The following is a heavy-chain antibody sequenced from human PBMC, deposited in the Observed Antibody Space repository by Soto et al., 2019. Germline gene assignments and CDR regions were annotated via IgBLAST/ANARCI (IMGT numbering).Heavy chain of an antibody. V-gene: IGHV3-9*01. CDR2: TSWNSGSI. Sequence: EVPQVASGGGLVQPGRSMRLSCAASGFTFDDYAMHWVRQARGKGLEWVSGTSWNSGSIGYAYSVKGRFTISRDNAKNSLDLQMNSLRAEDTAVYYCAKDMGRPVGYDYYGRDVWSQGTTVTVS. CDR1: GFTFDDYA. CDR3: AKDMGRPVGYDYYGRDV. D-gene: IGHD1-26*01. J-gene: IGHJ6*02.